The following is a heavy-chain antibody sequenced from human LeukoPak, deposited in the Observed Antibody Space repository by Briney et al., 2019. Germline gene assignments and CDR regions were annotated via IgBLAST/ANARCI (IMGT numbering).Heavy chain of an antibody. Sequence: ASVKVSCKASGYTFTGYYMHWVRQAPGQGLEWTGWINPNSGGTNYAQKFQGRVTMTRDTSVSTAYMELSRLRSDDTAVYYCARARWLQATDYWGQGTLVTVSS. V-gene: IGHV1-2*02. J-gene: IGHJ4*02. CDR2: INPNSGGT. CDR1: GYTFTGYY. D-gene: IGHD5-24*01. CDR3: ARARWLQATDY.